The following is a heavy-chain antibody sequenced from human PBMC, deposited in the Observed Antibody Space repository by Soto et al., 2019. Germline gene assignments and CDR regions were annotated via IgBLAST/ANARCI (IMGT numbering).Heavy chain of an antibody. Sequence: PSETLSLTCTVSGGSLSSSSYYWGWIRQPPGKGLEWIGSIYYSGSTYYNPSLKSRVTISVDTSKNQFSLKLSSVTAADTAVYYCARSIAARTRKWFDPWGQGTLVTVS. CDR2: IYYSGST. D-gene: IGHD6-6*01. V-gene: IGHV4-39*01. CDR1: GGSLSSSSYY. J-gene: IGHJ5*02. CDR3: ARSIAARTRKWFDP.